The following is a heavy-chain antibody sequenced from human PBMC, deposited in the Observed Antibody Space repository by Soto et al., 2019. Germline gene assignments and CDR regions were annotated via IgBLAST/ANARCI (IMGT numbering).Heavy chain of an antibody. CDR3: ASDRSSGWDQGYGMDV. V-gene: IGHV4-59*01. J-gene: IGHJ6*02. D-gene: IGHD6-19*01. CDR2: IYYRGST. Sequence: SETLSLTCTVSGGSISSYYWTWIRQPPGKGLEWIGYIYYRGSTYYNPSLKSRVTISVDTSKNQFSLKLRSVTAADTAVYYCASDRSSGWDQGYGMDVWGQGTTVTVSS. CDR1: GGSISSYY.